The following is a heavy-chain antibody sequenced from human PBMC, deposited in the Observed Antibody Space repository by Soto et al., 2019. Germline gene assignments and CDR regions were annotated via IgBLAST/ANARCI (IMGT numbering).Heavy chain of an antibody. CDR2: IIPILGIP. D-gene: IGHD3-10*01. CDR1: GGPFSSYT. J-gene: IGHJ6*02. Sequence: ASVKVSCKASGGPFSSYTISWVRQAPGQGLEWMGRIIPILGIPNYAQRFQGGVTITAYKSTSTAYMELSSLRSEDTAVYYYARFRGSYGMDVWGQGTTVTVSS. CDR3: ARFRGSYGMDV. V-gene: IGHV1-69*02.